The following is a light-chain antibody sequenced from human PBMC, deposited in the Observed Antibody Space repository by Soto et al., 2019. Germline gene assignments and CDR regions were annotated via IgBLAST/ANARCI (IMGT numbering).Light chain of an antibody. V-gene: IGKV1-5*01. CDR2: DAS. J-gene: IGKJ1*01. CDR3: QQYDSYWT. CDR1: QSISRW. Sequence: DIQMTQSPSTLSASVGDRVTITCRASQSISRWVAWYQQKPGKAPKLLIYDASNLESGVPARFSGSGSGTKFTLTIRSLQPDDFATYYCQQYDSYWTFGQGTKVDIK.